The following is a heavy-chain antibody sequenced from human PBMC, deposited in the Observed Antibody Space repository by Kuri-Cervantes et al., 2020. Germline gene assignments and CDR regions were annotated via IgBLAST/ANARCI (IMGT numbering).Heavy chain of an antibody. D-gene: IGHD5-18*01. CDR2: IYTSGST. V-gene: IGHV4-4*07. Sequence: SETLSLTCTVSGGSISTFFWSWIRQPAGKGLEWIGRIYTSGSTNYNPSLKSRVTISVDTSKNQFSLKLSSVTAADTAVYYCARGPHSWIQLRSFMDVWGQGTTVTVSS. J-gene: IGHJ6*02. CDR1: GGSISTFF. CDR3: ARGPHSWIQLRSFMDV.